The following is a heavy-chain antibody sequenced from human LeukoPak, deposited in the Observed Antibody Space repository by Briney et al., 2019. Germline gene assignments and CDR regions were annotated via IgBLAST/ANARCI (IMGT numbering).Heavy chain of an antibody. D-gene: IGHD6-19*01. CDR3: ARDRGIAVAGTNSRFDY. CDR1: GVTFSSYW. Sequence: PGGSLRLSCAASGVTFSSYWMSWVRQAPGKGLEWVANIKQDGSEKYYVDSVKGRFTISRDNAKNSLYLQMNSLRAEDTAVYYCARDRGIAVAGTNSRFDYWGQGTLVTVSS. V-gene: IGHV3-7*03. CDR2: IKQDGSEK. J-gene: IGHJ4*02.